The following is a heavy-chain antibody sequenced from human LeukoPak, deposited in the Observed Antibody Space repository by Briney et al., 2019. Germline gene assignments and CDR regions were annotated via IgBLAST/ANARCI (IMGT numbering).Heavy chain of an antibody. Sequence: SETLSLTCTVSGGSISSSIYFWGWIRQPPGKGLEWLGSISYSGSTYYNPSLKSRVTISVDTSKNQFSLRLSSVTAADTAVYSCARHAIDSSGYYLDYFDYWGQGTLVTVSS. CDR2: ISYSGST. CDR1: GGSISSSIYF. V-gene: IGHV4-39*01. D-gene: IGHD3-22*01. J-gene: IGHJ4*02. CDR3: ARHAIDSSGYYLDYFDY.